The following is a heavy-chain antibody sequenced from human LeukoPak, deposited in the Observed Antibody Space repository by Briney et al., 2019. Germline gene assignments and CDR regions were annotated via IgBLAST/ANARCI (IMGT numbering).Heavy chain of an antibody. J-gene: IGHJ4*02. CDR1: GFTFSSYA. V-gene: IGHV3-30-3*01. Sequence: TGGSLRLSCAASGFTFSSYAMHWVRQAPGKGLEWVAVISYDGSNKYYADSVKGRFTISRDNSKNTLYLQMNSLRAEDTAVYYCAKDSLYSSSWYPLDYWGQGTLVTVSS. CDR3: AKDSLYSSSWYPLDY. D-gene: IGHD6-13*01. CDR2: ISYDGSNK.